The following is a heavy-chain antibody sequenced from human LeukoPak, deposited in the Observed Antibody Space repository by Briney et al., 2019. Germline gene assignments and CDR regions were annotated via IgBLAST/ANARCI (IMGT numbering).Heavy chain of an antibody. CDR1: GFTFSSYS. V-gene: IGHV3-21*01. CDR3: ARDYDFWSGYMDV. CDR2: ISSSSSYI. J-gene: IGHJ6*03. Sequence: MTGGSLRLSCAASGFTFSSYSTNWVRQAPGKGLEWVSSISSSSSYIYYADSVKGRFTISRDNAKNSLYLQMNSLRAEDTAVYYCARDYDFWSGYMDVWGKGTTVTVSS. D-gene: IGHD3-3*01.